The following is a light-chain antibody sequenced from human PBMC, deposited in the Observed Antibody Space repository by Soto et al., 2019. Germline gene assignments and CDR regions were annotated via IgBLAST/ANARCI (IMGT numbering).Light chain of an antibody. Sequence: KQLASVSAVPGDEVTISYTRSSSNIGNNYVSWYQQLPGTAPKLLIYDNNKRPSGIPDRFSGSKSGTSATLGITGLQTGDEADYYCGTWDSSLSAYVFGTWTKVTVL. CDR1: SSNIGNNY. CDR3: GTWDSSLSAYV. V-gene: IGLV1-51*01. J-gene: IGLJ1*01. CDR2: DNN.